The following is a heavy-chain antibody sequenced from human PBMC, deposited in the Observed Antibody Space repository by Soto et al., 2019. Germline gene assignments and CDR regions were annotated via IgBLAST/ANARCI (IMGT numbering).Heavy chain of an antibody. CDR1: GFTFSSYA. V-gene: IGHV3-23*01. J-gene: IGHJ6*02. D-gene: IGHD5-18*01. CDR3: AKETGYSYGFQPNALDV. CDR2: ISSRGDRT. Sequence: GGSLRLSCAASGFTFSSYAMSWVRQAPGKGLEWVSIISSRGDRTSYAESVKGRFTISRDDSKNTLFLHMNSLGAEDTAVYYCAKETGYSYGFQPNALDVWGQGTTVSVSS.